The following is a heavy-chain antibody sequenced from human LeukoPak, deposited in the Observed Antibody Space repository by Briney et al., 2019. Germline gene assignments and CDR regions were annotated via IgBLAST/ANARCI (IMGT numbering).Heavy chain of an antibody. CDR3: ARLLYGDYRYFQH. D-gene: IGHD4-17*01. J-gene: IGHJ1*01. CDR1: GGSISSYY. Sequence: PSETLSLTCTVSGGSISSYYWSWIRQPPGKGLEWIGYIYYSGSTNYNPSLKSRVTISVDTSKNQFSLKLSSVTAADTAVYYCARLLYGDYRYFQHWGQGTLVTVSS. V-gene: IGHV4-59*08. CDR2: IYYSGST.